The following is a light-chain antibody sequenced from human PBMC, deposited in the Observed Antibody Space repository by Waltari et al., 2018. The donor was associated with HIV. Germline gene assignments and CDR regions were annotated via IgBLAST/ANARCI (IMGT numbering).Light chain of an antibody. CDR2: EVS. CDR1: RSDVGGYHL. V-gene: IGLV2-23*02. Sequence: QSALTQPDSASGPPGQSIPISCTGTRSDVGGYHLVSWYQQHPGKAPKLMIYEVSKRPSGVCNRFSGSKSGNTASLTISGLQAEDEADYYCCAYAGSTTYVIFGGGTKLTVL. J-gene: IGLJ2*01. CDR3: CAYAGSTTYVI.